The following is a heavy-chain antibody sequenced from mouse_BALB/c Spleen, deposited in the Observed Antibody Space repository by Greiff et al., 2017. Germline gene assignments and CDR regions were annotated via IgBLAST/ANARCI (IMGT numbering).Heavy chain of an antibody. CDR2: ISSGGGNT. V-gene: IGHV5-9*03. CDR1: GFTFSSYT. J-gene: IGHJ2*01. Sequence: EVQGVESGGGLVKPGGSLKLSCAASGFTFSSYTMSWVRQTPEKRLEWVATISSGGGNTYYPDSVKGRFTISRDNAKNNLYLQMSSLRSEDTALYYCARYSYYYGSSYIDYWGQGTTLTVSS. D-gene: IGHD1-1*01. CDR3: ARYSYYYGSSYIDY.